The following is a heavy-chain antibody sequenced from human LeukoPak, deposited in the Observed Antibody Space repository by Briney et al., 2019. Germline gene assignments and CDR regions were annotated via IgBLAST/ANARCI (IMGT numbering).Heavy chain of an antibody. CDR2: MNPNSGNT. V-gene: IGHV1-8*03. D-gene: IGHD2-15*01. J-gene: IGHJ6*03. Sequence: GASVKVSCKASGYTFTSYDINWVRQATGQGLKWMGWMNPNSGNTGYAQKFQGRVTITRNTSISTAYMELSSLRSEDTAVYYCARGGGYCGGGSCYVFYYYYYMDVWGKGTTVTVSS. CDR1: GYTFTSYD. CDR3: ARGGGYCGGGSCYVFYYYYYMDV.